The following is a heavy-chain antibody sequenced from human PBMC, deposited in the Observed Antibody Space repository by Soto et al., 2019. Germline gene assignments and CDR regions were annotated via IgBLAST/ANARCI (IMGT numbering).Heavy chain of an antibody. J-gene: IGHJ3*02. CDR2: IIPIFGTA. V-gene: IGHV1-69*01. CDR1: GGTFSSYA. D-gene: IGHD3-22*01. CDR3: ARDLDSSGYYYHDDFDI. Sequence: QVQLVQSGAEVKKPGSSVKVSCKASGGTFSSYAISWVRQAPGQGLEWMGGIIPIFGTANYAQKFQGRVTITADESTCTDYMELSSQRSEDTAVYYCARDLDSSGYYYHDDFDIRGQGTMVTASS.